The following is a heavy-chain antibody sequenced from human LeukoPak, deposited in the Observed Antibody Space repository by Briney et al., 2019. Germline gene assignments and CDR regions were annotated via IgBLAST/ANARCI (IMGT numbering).Heavy chain of an antibody. D-gene: IGHD3-16*01. CDR2: IYPDYSGT. CDR1: GYSFTKYW. CDR3: ARHTDSNDSDAFDI. J-gene: IGHJ3*02. Sequence: GESLKISCKGFGYSFTKYWIGWVRQMPGKGLEWMGIIYPDYSGTTYSPSFQGQVTMSVDKSINTAYLQWNSLRASDTAMYYCARHTDSNDSDAFDIWGQGTMVAVSS. V-gene: IGHV5-51*01.